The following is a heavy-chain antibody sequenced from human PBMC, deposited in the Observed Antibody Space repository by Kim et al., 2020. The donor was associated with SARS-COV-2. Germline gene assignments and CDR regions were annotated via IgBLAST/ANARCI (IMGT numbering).Heavy chain of an antibody. CDR3: ARVGGGYCSSTSCYPPDEDWYFDL. V-gene: IGHV4-59*13. D-gene: IGHD2-2*01. J-gene: IGHJ2*01. CDR2: IYYSGST. CDR1: GGSISSYY. Sequence: SETLSLTCTVSGGSISSYYWSWIRQPPGKGLEWIGYIYYSGSTNYNPSLKSRVTISVDTSKNQFSLKLSSVTAADTAVYYCARVGGGYCSSTSCYPPDEDWYFDLWGRGTLVTVSS.